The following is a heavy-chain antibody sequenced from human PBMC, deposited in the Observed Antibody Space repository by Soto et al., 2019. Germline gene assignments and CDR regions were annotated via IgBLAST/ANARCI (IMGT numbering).Heavy chain of an antibody. CDR2: IRSKAYGGTT. CDR3: TREAAYYDYIWGSYRSSYYFDY. Sequence: ESGGGLVQPGRSLRLSCTASGFTFGDYAMSWFRQAPGKGLEWVGFIRSKAYGGTTEYAASVKGRFTISRDDSKSIAYLQMNSLKTEDTAVYYCTREAAYYDYIWGSYRSSYYFDYWGQGTLVTVSS. V-gene: IGHV3-49*03. CDR1: GFTFGDYA. J-gene: IGHJ4*02. D-gene: IGHD3-16*02.